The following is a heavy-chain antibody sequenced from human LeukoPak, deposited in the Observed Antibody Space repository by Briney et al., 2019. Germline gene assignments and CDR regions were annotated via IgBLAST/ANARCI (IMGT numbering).Heavy chain of an antibody. CDR3: AKVIDSYGQGDI. Sequence: GGSLRLSCIASGFTFSSYAMTWVRQAPGKGLEGVSGISISGASTYYDDSVKGRFTISRDNSKNTLYLQMNSLRAEDTAVYYCAKVIDSYGQGDIWGQGTMVTVSS. J-gene: IGHJ3*02. V-gene: IGHV3-23*01. CDR2: ISISGAST. CDR1: GFTFSSYA. D-gene: IGHD5-18*01.